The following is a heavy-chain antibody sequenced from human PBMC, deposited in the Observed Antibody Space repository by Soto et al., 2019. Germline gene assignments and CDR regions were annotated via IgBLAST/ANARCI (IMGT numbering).Heavy chain of an antibody. V-gene: IGHV1-69*01. J-gene: IGHJ4*01. Sequence: QVQLVQSGAEVKKPGSSVKVSCKASGGIFNNYAISWVRQAPGQGLEWMGGIIPVFGTADYAQKFQGRVTINAGDSTSTAYMELSRQRSEDTAVYYCATGGGYYYDRSGHSAWFWGQGTLVTVSS. CDR1: GGIFNNYA. CDR2: IIPVFGTA. D-gene: IGHD3-22*01. CDR3: ATGGGYYYDRSGHSAWF.